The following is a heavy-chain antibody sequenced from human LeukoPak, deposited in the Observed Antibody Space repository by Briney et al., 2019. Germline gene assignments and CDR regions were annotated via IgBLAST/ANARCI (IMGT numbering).Heavy chain of an antibody. CDR1: GFTFSSYG. V-gene: IGHV3-30*18. CDR3: AKGPVVDVLLWFGTDYYGMDV. Sequence: GGSLRLSCAASGFTFSSYGMHWVRQAPGKGLEWVAVISYDGSNKYYADSVKGRFTISSDNSKNTLYLQMNSLRAEDTAVYYCAKGPVVDVLLWFGTDYYGMDVWGQGTTVTVSS. CDR2: ISYDGSNK. J-gene: IGHJ6*02. D-gene: IGHD3-10*01.